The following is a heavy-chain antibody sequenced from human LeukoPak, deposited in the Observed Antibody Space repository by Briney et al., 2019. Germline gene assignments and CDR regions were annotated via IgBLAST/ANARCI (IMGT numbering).Heavy chain of an antibody. J-gene: IGHJ4*02. CDR2: ISSGSSSV. CDR3: ARSQRLGHCVNGVCVYPYYFDF. D-gene: IGHD2-8*01. V-gene: IGHV3-21*06. Sequence: GGSLRLSCTTSGFSFSSYSMNWVRQTPGKGLEWVSSISSGSSSVFYAESVRGRFTISRDSAKTSVFLQMDSLRADDSALYFCARSQRLGHCVNGVCVYPYYFDFWGQGALVIVSS. CDR1: GFSFSSYS.